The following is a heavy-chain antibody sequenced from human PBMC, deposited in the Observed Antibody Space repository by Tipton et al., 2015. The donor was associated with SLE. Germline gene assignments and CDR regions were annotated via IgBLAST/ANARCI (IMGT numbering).Heavy chain of an antibody. CDR1: GFRFDENT. V-gene: IGHV3-43*01. CDR2: INWDGSRT. J-gene: IGHJ6*02. Sequence: SLRLSCAVSGFRFDENTMHWIRQPTGKGLEWVSLINWDGSRTYYADSVKGRFTISRDNSENSLYLQMTGLRIEDTGIYYCLKDIHPGGLDVWGQGTTVTVSS. CDR3: LKDIHPGGLDV.